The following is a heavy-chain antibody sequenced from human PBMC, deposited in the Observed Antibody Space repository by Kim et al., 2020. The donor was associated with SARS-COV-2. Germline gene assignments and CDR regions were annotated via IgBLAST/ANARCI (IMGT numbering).Heavy chain of an antibody. CDR2: IIPIFGTA. CDR1: GGTFSSYA. Sequence: SVKVSCKASGGTFSSYAISWVRQAPGQGLEWMGGIIPIFGTANYAQKFQGRVTITADESTSTAYMELSSLRSEDTAVYYCARDLSHPAKLIWFGELSVTHKPDVNYYYYYGMDVWGQGTTVTVSS. CDR3: ARDLSHPAKLIWFGELSVTHKPDVNYYYYYGMDV. V-gene: IGHV1-69*13. J-gene: IGHJ6*02. D-gene: IGHD3-10*01.